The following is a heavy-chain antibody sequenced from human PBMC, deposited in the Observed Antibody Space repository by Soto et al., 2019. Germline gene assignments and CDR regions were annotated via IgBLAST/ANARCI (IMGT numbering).Heavy chain of an antibody. J-gene: IGHJ4*02. CDR3: ARDTPPPRE. CDR1: GYTFTSYG. CDR2: ISAYNGNT. V-gene: IGHV1-18*01. Sequence: QVQLVQSGAEVKKPGASVKVSCKASGYTFTSYGISWVRQAPGQGLEWKGWISAYNGNTNYEQKLQGRVTMTTDTTTSTANMELRSLISDDTAVYDGARDTPPPREWGKGTLVTVSS.